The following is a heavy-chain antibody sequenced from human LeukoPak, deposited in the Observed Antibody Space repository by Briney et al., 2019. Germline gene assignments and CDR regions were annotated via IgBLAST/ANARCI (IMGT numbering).Heavy chain of an antibody. CDR2: INPTTGGT. V-gene: IGHV1-2*02. D-gene: IGHD6-13*01. Sequence: ASVTVPSTASGYTFTGNYLTWLRQAPGQGFEWMGWINPTTGGTNFAQKFQGRVTTSRDTYINTVYIELTGLISDDTAVYYCARGGATVVGTRGDWFGAWGQLAPVTFSS. CDR3: ARGGATVVGTRGDWFGA. CDR1: GYTFTGNY. J-gene: IGHJ5*01.